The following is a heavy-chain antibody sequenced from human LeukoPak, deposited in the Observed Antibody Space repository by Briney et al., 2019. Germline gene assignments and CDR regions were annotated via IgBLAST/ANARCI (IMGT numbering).Heavy chain of an antibody. J-gene: IGHJ6*02. CDR3: AMAGYCSSTSCYTGSGPYYYYGMDV. CDR1: GGTFSSYA. Sequence: ASVKVSCKASGGTFSSYAISWVRQAPGQGLEWMGRIIPIFGIANYAQKFQGRVTITADKSTSTAYMELSNLRSEDTAVYYCAMAGYCSSTSCYTGSGPYYYYGMDVWGQGTTVTVSS. V-gene: IGHV1-69*04. D-gene: IGHD2-2*02. CDR2: IIPIFGIA.